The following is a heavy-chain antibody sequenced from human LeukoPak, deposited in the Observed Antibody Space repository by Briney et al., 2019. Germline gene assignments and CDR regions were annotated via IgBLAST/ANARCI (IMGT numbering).Heavy chain of an antibody. CDR1: GGSISSSSYY. CDR3: ARHPYDFWSGYYRINWFDP. CDR2: IYYSGST. D-gene: IGHD3-3*01. V-gene: IGHV4-39*01. Sequence: PSETLSLTCTVSGGSISSSSYYWGWFRQPPGKGLEWIGSIYYSGSTYYNPSLKSRVTISVDTSKNQFSLKLSSVTAADTAVYYCARHPYDFWSGYYRINWFDPWGQGTLVTVSS. J-gene: IGHJ5*02.